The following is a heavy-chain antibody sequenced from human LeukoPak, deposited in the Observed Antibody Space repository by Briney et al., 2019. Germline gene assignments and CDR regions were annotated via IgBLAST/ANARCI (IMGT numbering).Heavy chain of an antibody. V-gene: IGHV1-18*01. CDR3: ARGVTAIPTPEYFQH. CDR1: GYTFTSYG. D-gene: IGHD2-21*02. CDR2: ISAYNGNT. Sequence: GASVKVSCKASGYTFTSYGISWVRQAPGQGLEWMGWISAYNGNTNYAQKLQGRVTMTTDTSTSTAYMELRSLRSDDTAVYYCARGVTAIPTPEYFQHWGQGTLVTVSS. J-gene: IGHJ1*01.